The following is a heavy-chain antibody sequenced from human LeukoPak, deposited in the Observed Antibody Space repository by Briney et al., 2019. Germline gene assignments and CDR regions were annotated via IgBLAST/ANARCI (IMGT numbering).Heavy chain of an antibody. CDR1: GGSISNSNYY. CDR3: ARGGRRLAQEYYFDY. J-gene: IGHJ4*02. V-gene: IGHV4-30-4*08. D-gene: IGHD5-24*01. CDR2: IYYSGST. Sequence: SETLSLTCTVSGGSISNSNYYWGWIRQPPGKGLEWIGNIYYSGSTYYNPSLKSRVTISVDTSKNQFSLKLSSVTAADTAVYYCARGGRRLAQEYYFDYWGQGTLVTVSS.